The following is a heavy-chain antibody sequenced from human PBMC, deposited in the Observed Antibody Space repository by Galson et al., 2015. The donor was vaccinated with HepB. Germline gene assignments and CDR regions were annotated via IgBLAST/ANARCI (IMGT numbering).Heavy chain of an antibody. CDR1: GFTFSSYW. CDR3: ARAGYTSGCDY. V-gene: IGHV3-7*01. J-gene: IGHJ4*02. D-gene: IGHD6-19*01. Sequence: SLRLSCAASGFTFSSYWINWVRQAPGKGLEWVANIKEDGSQTHYGDSVKGRFTTSRDNPKNSVYLQMNSLRAEDTAVYYCARAGYTSGCDYWGQGTLVTVSS. CDR2: IKEDGSQT.